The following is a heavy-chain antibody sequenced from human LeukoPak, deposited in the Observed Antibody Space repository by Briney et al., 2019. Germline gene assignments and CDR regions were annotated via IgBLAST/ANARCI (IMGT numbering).Heavy chain of an antibody. D-gene: IGHD3-10*01. Sequence: SETLSLTCTVSGGSISSTSYHWAWIRQPPGKGLEWIATVYYAGSAYYNPSLKSRVTISVDTSKSQFSLKLSSVTTADTALYYCARYASGSYYWFDPWGQGTLVTVSS. V-gene: IGHV4-39*01. CDR3: ARYASGSYYWFDP. CDR2: VYYAGSA. J-gene: IGHJ5*02. CDR1: GGSISSTSYH.